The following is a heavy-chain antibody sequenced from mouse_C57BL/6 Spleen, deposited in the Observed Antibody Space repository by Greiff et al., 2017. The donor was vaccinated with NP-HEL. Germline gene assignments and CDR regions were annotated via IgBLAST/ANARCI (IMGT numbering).Heavy chain of an antibody. D-gene: IGHD4-1*01. Sequence: EVKVEESGGGLVQPGGSMKLSCVASGFTFSNYWMNWVRQSPEKGLEWVAQIRLKSDNYATHYAESVKGRFNISRDDSKSSVYLQMNNLRAEDTGIYYCTGGDGEDWAMDYWGQGTSVTVSS. J-gene: IGHJ4*01. CDR2: IRLKSDNYAT. CDR3: TGGDGEDWAMDY. V-gene: IGHV6-3*01. CDR1: GFTFSNYW.